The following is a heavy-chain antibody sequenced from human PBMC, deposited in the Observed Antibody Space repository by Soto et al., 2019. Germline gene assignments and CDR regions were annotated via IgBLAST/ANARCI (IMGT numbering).Heavy chain of an antibody. CDR3: ARDRGGYYDSRWTNDV. CDR2: IYYSGST. CDR1: GGSISSGGYY. Sequence: QVQLQESGPGLVKTSQTLSLTCTVSGGSISSGGYYWSWIRQHPGKGLEWIGYIYYSGSTYYNPSLKSRVTISVDTSKNQFSLKLSSVTAADTAVYYCARDRGGYYDSRWTNDVWGQGTTVTVSS. V-gene: IGHV4-31*03. J-gene: IGHJ6*02. D-gene: IGHD3-3*01.